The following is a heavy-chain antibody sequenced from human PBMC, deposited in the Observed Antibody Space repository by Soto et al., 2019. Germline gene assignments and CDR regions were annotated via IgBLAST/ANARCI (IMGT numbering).Heavy chain of an antibody. V-gene: IGHV1-18*01. D-gene: IGHD3-10*01. CDR3: ARDSDASGSYFTNY. J-gene: IGHJ4*02. CDR2: ISPHKDDT. Sequence: ASVKVSCKTSGYTFSSIGITWVRQAPGQGLEWMGWISPHKDDTYYAQRLQGRVTMTTDTSTNTAYMELRSLRSDDTAVYFCARDSDASGSYFTNYWGPGTLVTVSS. CDR1: GYTFSSIG.